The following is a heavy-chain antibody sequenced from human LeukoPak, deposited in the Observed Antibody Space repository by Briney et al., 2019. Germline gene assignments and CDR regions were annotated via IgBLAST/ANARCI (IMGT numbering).Heavy chain of an antibody. J-gene: IGHJ3*02. V-gene: IGHV3-30*02. CDR3: AGTPYYDSSGYRSLDAFDI. CDR2: IRYDGSNK. D-gene: IGHD3-22*01. Sequence: PGGSLRLSCAASGFTFSSYGMHWVRQAPGKGLEWVAFIRYDGSNKYYADSVKGRFTISRDNSKNTLYLQMNSLRAEDTAVYYCAGTPYYDSSGYRSLDAFDIWGQGTMVTVSS. CDR1: GFTFSSYG.